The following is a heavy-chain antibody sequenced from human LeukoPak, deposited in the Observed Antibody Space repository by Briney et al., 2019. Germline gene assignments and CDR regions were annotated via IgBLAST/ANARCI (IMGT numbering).Heavy chain of an antibody. CDR2: ISSSSSYI. CDR1: GFTFNTYA. Sequence: GGSRRLSFAASGFTFNTYAMIWFRQAPGKGLDWVSSISSSSSYIYYADSVKGRFTISRDNAKNSLYLQMNSLRAEDTAVYYCARDPGYCSGGSCYWGQGTLVTVSS. V-gene: IGHV3-21*01. CDR3: ARDPGYCSGGSCY. D-gene: IGHD2-15*01. J-gene: IGHJ4*02.